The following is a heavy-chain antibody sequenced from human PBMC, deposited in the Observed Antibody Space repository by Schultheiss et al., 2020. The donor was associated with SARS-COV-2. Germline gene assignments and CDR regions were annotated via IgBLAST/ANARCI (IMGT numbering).Heavy chain of an antibody. CDR1: GFTFSNAW. Sequence: GGSLRLSCAASGFTFSNAWMSWVRQAPGKGLEWVSAISGSGGSTYYADSVKGRFTISRDNSKNTLYLQMNSLKTEDTAVYYCTTDSDLTVTTYSFDYWGQGTLVTVSS. V-gene: IGHV3-23*01. D-gene: IGHD4-17*01. CDR3: TTDSDLTVTTYSFDY. J-gene: IGHJ4*02. CDR2: ISGSGGST.